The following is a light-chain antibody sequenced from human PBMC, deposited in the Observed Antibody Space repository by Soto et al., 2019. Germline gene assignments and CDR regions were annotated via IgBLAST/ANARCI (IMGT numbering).Light chain of an antibody. J-gene: IGKJ2*01. Sequence: EIVLTQSPATLSLSPGERATLSCRASQSVSSYLAWYQQKPGQAPRLLIYDASNRATGIPARFSGGGSGTDFTLTICSLEPEDFAVYYCQQSFNWPRFTFGHGTKLEIK. CDR3: QQSFNWPRFT. CDR2: DAS. CDR1: QSVSSY. V-gene: IGKV3-11*01.